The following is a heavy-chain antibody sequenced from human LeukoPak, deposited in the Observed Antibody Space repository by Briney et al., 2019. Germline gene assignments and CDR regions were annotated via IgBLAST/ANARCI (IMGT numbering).Heavy chain of an antibody. CDR1: GFTFSSYS. CDR3: AKDMEALIALRNYGMDV. Sequence: GGSLRLSCAASGFTFSSYSMNWVRQAPGKGLEWVSSISSSSSYIYYADSVKGRFTISRDNAKNSLYLQMNSLRAEDTALYYCAKDMEALIALRNYGMDVWGQGTTVTVSS. CDR2: ISSSSSYI. D-gene: IGHD5-12*01. V-gene: IGHV3-21*04. J-gene: IGHJ6*02.